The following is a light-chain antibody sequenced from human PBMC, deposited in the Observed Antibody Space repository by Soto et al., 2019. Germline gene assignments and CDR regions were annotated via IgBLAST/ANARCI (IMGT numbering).Light chain of an antibody. CDR1: QDISNY. CDR2: AAS. Sequence: DIQMTQSPFSLSASVGDTVTLTCRASQDISNYLNWLQQKPGKAPKLLIYAASTLQTGVPSRFSGSESGTDFTLTISSLQPEDFAIYFCLQSYTFPFTFGPGNRVEIK. V-gene: IGKV1-39*01. J-gene: IGKJ3*01. CDR3: LQSYTFPFT.